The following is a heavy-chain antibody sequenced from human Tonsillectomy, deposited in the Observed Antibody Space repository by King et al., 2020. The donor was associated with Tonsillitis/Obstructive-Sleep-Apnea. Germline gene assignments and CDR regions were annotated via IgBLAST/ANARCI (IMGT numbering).Heavy chain of an antibody. V-gene: IGHV4-34*01. Sequence: VQLQQWGAGLLKPSETLSLTCAVYGGSFSGYYWSWIRQPPGKGLEWIGEINHSGSTKYSPSLKSRVTISVDTSKNQFSLKLASVTAADTAVYYCASSPESPARYCSSTSCYRDQNWFDPWGQGTLVTVSS. D-gene: IGHD2-2*02. CDR1: GGSFSGYY. CDR3: ASSPESPARYCSSTSCYRDQNWFDP. CDR2: INHSGST. J-gene: IGHJ5*02.